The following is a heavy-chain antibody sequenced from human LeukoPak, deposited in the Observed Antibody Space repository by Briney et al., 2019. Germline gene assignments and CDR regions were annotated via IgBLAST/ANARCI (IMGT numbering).Heavy chain of an antibody. CDR3: ARVRSVSVVVAAKNALDI. CDR1: GYTFTSYY. J-gene: IGHJ3*02. Sequence: ASVKVSCKASGYTFTSYYMHWVRQAPGQGLEWMGIINPSGGSTSYAQKFQGRVTMTRDTSTSTVYMELSSLRSEDTAVYYCARVRSVSVVVAAKNALDIWGQGTMVTVSS. CDR2: INPSGGST. V-gene: IGHV1-46*01. D-gene: IGHD2-15*01.